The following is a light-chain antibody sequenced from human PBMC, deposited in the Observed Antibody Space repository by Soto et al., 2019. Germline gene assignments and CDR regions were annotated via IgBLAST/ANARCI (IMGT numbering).Light chain of an antibody. Sequence: QAVVTQPPSAFGTPGQRVTVSCSGSSSNIGKNYVYWYQQLPGTAPKLLIFSDNRRPSGVPDRFSASKSGTSASLAISGLRSDDEADYYCAAWDDRQGGRVFGPGTKLTVL. CDR3: AAWDDRQGGRV. CDR2: SDN. J-gene: IGLJ1*01. V-gene: IGLV1-47*02. CDR1: SSNIGKNY.